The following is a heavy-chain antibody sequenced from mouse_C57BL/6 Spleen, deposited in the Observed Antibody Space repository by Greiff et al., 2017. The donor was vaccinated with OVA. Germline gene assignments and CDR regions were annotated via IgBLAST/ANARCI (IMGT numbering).Heavy chain of an antibody. D-gene: IGHD1-1*01. J-gene: IGHJ2*01. CDR2: IRNKANNHAT. Sequence: ESGGGLVQPGGSMKLSCAASGFTFSDAWMDWVRQSPEKGLEWVAEIRNKANNHATYYAESVKGRFTISRDDSKSSVYLQMNSLRAEDTGIYYCTTLLYYYGSSYVDYWGQGTTLTVSS. V-gene: IGHV6-6*01. CDR3: TTLLYYYGSSYVDY. CDR1: GFTFSDAW.